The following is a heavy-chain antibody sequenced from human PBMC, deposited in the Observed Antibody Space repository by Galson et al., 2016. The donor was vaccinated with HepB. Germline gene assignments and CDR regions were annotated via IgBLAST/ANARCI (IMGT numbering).Heavy chain of an antibody. Sequence: SLRLSCAVSGFTFKKDWMSWVRQAPGKGLEWVANIKPDGREAYYVDSVKGRFTVSRDNAKNSLYLQMNSLRVKDTAVYYCARGTWTREAWGQGTLVTVPS. V-gene: IGHV3-7*03. CDR3: ARGTWTREA. J-gene: IGHJ5*02. CDR1: GFTFKKDW. CDR2: IKPDGREA. D-gene: IGHD3/OR15-3a*01.